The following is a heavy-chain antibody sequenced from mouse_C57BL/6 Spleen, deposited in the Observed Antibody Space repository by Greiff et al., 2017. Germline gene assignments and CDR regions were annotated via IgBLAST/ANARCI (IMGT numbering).Heavy chain of an antibody. CDR1: GYSITSGYY. J-gene: IGHJ4*01. Sequence: EVQLQQSGPGLVKPSQSLSLTCSVTGYSITSGYYWNWIRQFPGNKLEWMGYISYDGSNNYNPSLKNRISITRDTSKYQFFLKLNSVTTEDTATYYCAREDWDADYWGQGTSVTVSS. CDR2: ISYDGSN. CDR3: AREDWDADY. D-gene: IGHD4-1*01. V-gene: IGHV3-6*01.